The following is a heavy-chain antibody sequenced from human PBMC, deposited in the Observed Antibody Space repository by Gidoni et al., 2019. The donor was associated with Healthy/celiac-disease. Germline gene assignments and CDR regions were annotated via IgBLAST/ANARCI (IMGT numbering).Heavy chain of an antibody. D-gene: IGHD3-16*02. V-gene: IGHV3-7*03. CDR2: IKQDGSEK. CDR1: GFTFSSYW. Sequence: EVQLVESGGGLVQPGGSLRLSCAASGFTFSSYWMSWVRQAPGKGLEWVANIKQDGSEKYYVDSVKGRFTISRDNAKNSLYLQMNSLRAEDTAVYYCARDMDDYVWGSYRSSAPWGGFNYWGQGTLVTVSS. CDR3: ARDMDDYVWGSYRSSAPWGGFNY. J-gene: IGHJ4*02.